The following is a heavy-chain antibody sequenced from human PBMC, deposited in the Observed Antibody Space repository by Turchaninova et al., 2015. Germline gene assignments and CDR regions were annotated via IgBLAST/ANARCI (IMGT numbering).Heavy chain of an antibody. CDR1: GFTLRNYW. Sequence: EVQLVESGGGLVQPGGSLSLPCAASGFTLRNYWRPRARQAPGKGLVWVSRIESDESRTLYADSVKGRFTISRDNAKNIVYLQMDSLRAEDTAVYYCATGLNSGYSYWGQGTLVTVSS. D-gene: IGHD3-22*01. CDR2: IESDESRT. V-gene: IGHV3-74*01. CDR3: ATGLNSGYSY. J-gene: IGHJ4*02.